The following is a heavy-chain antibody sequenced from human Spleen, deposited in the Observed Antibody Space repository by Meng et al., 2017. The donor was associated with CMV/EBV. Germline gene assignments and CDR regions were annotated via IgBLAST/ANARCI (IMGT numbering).Heavy chain of an antibody. D-gene: IGHD1-26*01. CDR3: ARGGKVGAKSPLDC. J-gene: IGHJ4*02. CDR2: ISGSGGST. V-gene: IGHV3-23*01. Sequence: SGFGLSTFAMSWVRQAPGKGLEWVSSISGSGGSTFYADSVKGRFTISRDNSKNTLYLQMNSLRAEDTAVYYCARGGKVGAKSPLDCWGQGTLVTVSS. CDR1: GFGLSTFA.